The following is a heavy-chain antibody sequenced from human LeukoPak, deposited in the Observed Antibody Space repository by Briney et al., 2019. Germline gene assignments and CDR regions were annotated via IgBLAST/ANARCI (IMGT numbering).Heavy chain of an antibody. CDR3: AAYRSSWYMYDY. J-gene: IGHJ4*02. V-gene: IGHV1-24*01. CDR1: GYTLTELS. Sequence: ASVKVSCKVSGYTLTELSMHWVRQAPGKGLEWMGGFDPEDGETIYAQKFQGRVTMTEDTSTDTAYMELSSLRSEDTAVYYCAAYRSSWYMYDYWGQGTLVTVSS. CDR2: FDPEDGET. D-gene: IGHD6-13*01.